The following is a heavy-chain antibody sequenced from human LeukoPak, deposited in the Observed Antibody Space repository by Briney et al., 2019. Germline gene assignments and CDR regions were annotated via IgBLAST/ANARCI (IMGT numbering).Heavy chain of an antibody. V-gene: IGHV4-39*01. Sequence: PSETLSLTCTVSGGAISNDNYYWGSIRQPPGKGLEWIGTIYYSGSTYYNPSLKSRVTISVDTSKNQFSLKLSSVTAADTAVFYCARAMYYYDSSWDYWGQGTLVTVSS. CDR1: GGAISNDNYY. D-gene: IGHD3-22*01. J-gene: IGHJ4*02. CDR3: ARAMYYYDSSWDY. CDR2: IYYSGST.